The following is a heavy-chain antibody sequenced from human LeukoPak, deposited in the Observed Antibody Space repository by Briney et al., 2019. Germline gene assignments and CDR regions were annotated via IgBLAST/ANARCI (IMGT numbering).Heavy chain of an antibody. J-gene: IGHJ4*02. V-gene: IGHV4-59*01. CDR1: GGSISSYY. CDR2: IYYSGST. Sequence: SETLSPTCTVSGGSISSYYWSWIRQPPGKGLEWIGYIYYSGSTNYNPSLKSRVTISVDTSKNQFSLKLSSVTAADTAVYYCARGGTVTTSSFDYWGQGTLVTVSS. D-gene: IGHD4-17*01. CDR3: ARGGTVTTSSFDY.